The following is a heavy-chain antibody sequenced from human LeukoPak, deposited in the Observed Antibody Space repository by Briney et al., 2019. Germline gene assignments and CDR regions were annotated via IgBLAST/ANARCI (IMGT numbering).Heavy chain of an antibody. CDR3: ARGTILRFLEWLTESILRFDQKYYYYGMDV. CDR1: GYTFTSYD. CDR2: MNPNSGNT. D-gene: IGHD3-3*01. V-gene: IGHV1-8*01. J-gene: IGHJ6*02. Sequence: ASVKVSCKASGYTFTSYDFNWVRQATGQGLEWMGWMNPNSGNTGYAQKFQGRVTMTRNTSISTAYMELSSLRSEDTAVYYCARGTILRFLEWLTESILRFDQKYYYYGMDVWGQGTTVTVSS.